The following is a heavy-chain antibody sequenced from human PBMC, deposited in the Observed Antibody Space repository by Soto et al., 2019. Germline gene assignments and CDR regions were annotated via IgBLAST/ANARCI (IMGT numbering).Heavy chain of an antibody. CDR2: ISSSGSTI. Sequence: PGGSLRLSCAASGFIFSSYEMNWVRQAPGKGLEWVSFISSSGSTIYYADSVKGRFTISRDNAKNPLYLQMNSLRAEDTAVYYCASWWRKYYGMDVWGQGTTVTVSS. D-gene: IGHD2-15*01. CDR1: GFIFSSYE. J-gene: IGHJ6*02. V-gene: IGHV3-48*03. CDR3: ASWWRKYYGMDV.